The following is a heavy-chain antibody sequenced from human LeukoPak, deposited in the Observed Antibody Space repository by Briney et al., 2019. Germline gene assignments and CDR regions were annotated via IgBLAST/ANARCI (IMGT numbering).Heavy chain of an antibody. Sequence: ASVKVSCKASGYTFSIYGFSWVRQAPGQGLEWMGWISVYNGNTNYAQKFQGRVTMTTDTSTSTAHMELRSLRSDDTAVYYCARDNSVRDEAWWFNPWGQGTLVTVSS. J-gene: IGHJ5*02. D-gene: IGHD5-24*01. V-gene: IGHV1-18*01. CDR2: ISVYNGNT. CDR3: ARDNSVRDEAWWFNP. CDR1: GYTFSIYG.